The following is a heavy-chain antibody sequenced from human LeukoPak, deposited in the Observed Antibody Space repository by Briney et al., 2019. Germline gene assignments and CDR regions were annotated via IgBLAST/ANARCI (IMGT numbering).Heavy chain of an antibody. CDR3: ARALYSSAWYNY. V-gene: IGHV3-53*01. CDR1: GFTFSSYA. J-gene: IGHJ4*02. CDR2: IYSGGST. D-gene: IGHD6-19*01. Sequence: TGGSLRLSCAASGFTFSSYAMSWVRQAPGKGLEWVSVIYSGGSTYYADSVKGRFTISRDNSKNTLYLQMNSLRVEDTAVYYCARALYSSAWYNYWGQGTLVTVSS.